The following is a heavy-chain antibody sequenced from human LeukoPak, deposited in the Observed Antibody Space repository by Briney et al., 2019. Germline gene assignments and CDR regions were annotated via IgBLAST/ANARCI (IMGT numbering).Heavy chain of an antibody. J-gene: IGHJ4*02. V-gene: IGHV3-23*01. D-gene: IGHD3-10*01. CDR3: ANDYRSGSFHDF. CDR1: GFAFSSYA. Sequence: GGSLRLSCAASGFAFSSYAMSWVRQPPGKGLEWVSVISRRDDYTYYADSVKGRFTISRDNSKNTLYLQMNTLRAEDTAVYYCANDYRSGSFHDFWGQGTLVSVSS. CDR2: ISRRDDYT.